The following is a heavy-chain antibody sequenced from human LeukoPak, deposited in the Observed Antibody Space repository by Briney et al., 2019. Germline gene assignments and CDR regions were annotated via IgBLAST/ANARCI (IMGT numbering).Heavy chain of an antibody. D-gene: IGHD1-1*01. CDR3: ARLTTGTIKKSASGRAALANYFDY. J-gene: IGHJ4*02. CDR1: GYTFTSYG. CDR2: ISAYNDNT. V-gene: IGHV1-18*01. Sequence: GASVKVSCKASGYTFTSYGISWVRQAPGQGLEWMGWISAYNDNTNYAQKLQGRVTMTTDTSTSTAYMELRSLRSDDTAVYYCARLTTGTIKKSASGRAALANYFDYWGQGTQVTVSS.